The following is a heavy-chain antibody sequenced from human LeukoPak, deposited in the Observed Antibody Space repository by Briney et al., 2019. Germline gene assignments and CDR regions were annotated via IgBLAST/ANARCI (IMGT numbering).Heavy chain of an antibody. D-gene: IGHD3-3*01. CDR1: GGSISSGGYY. Sequence: PSETLSLTCTVSGGSISSGGYYWSWIRQPPGKGLEWIGYIYHSGSTYYNPSLKSRVTISVDRSKNQFSLKLSSVTAADTAVYYCAREGLRRPVYWGQGTLVTVSS. CDR2: IYHSGST. CDR3: AREGLRRPVY. J-gene: IGHJ4*02. V-gene: IGHV4-30-2*01.